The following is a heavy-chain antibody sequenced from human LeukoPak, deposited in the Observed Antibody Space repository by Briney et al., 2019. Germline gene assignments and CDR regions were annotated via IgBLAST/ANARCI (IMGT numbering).Heavy chain of an antibody. V-gene: IGHV4-59*01. CDR2: IYYSGST. CDR1: GGSISSYY. CDR3: ASTPRRYCSTSCYTDY. J-gene: IGHJ4*02. D-gene: IGHD2-2*02. Sequence: SETLSLTCTVSGGSISSYYWSWIRQPPGKGLEWIGYIYYSGSTNYNPSLKSRVTISVDTSKNQFSLKLSSVTAADTAVYYCASTPRRYCSTSCYTDYWGQGTLVTVSS.